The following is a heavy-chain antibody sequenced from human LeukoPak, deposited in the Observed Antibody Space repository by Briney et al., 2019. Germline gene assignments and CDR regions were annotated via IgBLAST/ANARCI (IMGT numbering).Heavy chain of an antibody. CDR2: ISGSGGST. V-gene: IGHV3-23*01. CDR3: AKDRSAYCSGTSCYSSFDY. Sequence: GGSLRLSCAASGFTFNNYAMSWVRQAPGKGLEWVSAISGSGGSTHYADSVKGRFTISRDSSKNTLYLQMNSLGAEDTAVYPCAKDRSAYCSGTSCYSSFDYWGQGALVTVSS. D-gene: IGHD2-2*02. CDR1: GFTFNNYA. J-gene: IGHJ4*02.